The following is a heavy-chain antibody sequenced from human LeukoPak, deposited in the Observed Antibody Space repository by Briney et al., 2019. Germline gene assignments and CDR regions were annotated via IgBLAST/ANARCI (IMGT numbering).Heavy chain of an antibody. D-gene: IGHD3-10*01. CDR3: AKDPYYGSGSYYRVTDDY. CDR1: GFPFSNYG. V-gene: IGHV3-30*02. CDR2: IRYDGSNK. Sequence: GRSLTLSCAASGFPFSNYGLHWVRQAPGKGLEWVAFIRYDGSNKYYADSVKGRFTISRDNSKNTLYLQMNSLRAEDTAVYYCAKDPYYGSGSYYRVTDDYWGQGTLVTVSS. J-gene: IGHJ4*02.